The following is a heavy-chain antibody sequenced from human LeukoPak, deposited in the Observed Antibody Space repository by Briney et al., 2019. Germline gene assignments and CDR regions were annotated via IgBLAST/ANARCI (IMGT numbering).Heavy chain of an antibody. V-gene: IGHV3-74*01. D-gene: IGHD5-18*01. CDR3: AKDTVGYSYGTQWYFDL. Sequence: GGSLRLSCAASGFTFSTYWMHWVRQVPGKGLVWVSRINSDGSTADYADAVKGRFTISRDNSKNTLFLQMNSLRAEDTAVYYCAKDTVGYSYGTQWYFDLWGRGTLVTVSS. CDR2: INSDGSTA. CDR1: GFTFSTYW. J-gene: IGHJ2*01.